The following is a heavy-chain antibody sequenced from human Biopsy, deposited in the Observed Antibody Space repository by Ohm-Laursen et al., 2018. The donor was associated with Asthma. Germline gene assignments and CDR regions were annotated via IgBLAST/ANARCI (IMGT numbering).Heavy chain of an antibody. CDR1: GFTLSSYA. D-gene: IGHD4-17*01. Sequence: SLRLSCTAIGFTLSSYAIHWVRQAPGKGLEWVSVISSGGGTIDYADSAKGRFTISRNISTNTVYLQMDSLSADDTAVYYCAKVGHGYGDYVGYPDPWGQGTLVTVSS. CDR2: ISSGGGTI. CDR3: AKVGHGYGDYVGYPDP. V-gene: IGHV3-23*01. J-gene: IGHJ5*02.